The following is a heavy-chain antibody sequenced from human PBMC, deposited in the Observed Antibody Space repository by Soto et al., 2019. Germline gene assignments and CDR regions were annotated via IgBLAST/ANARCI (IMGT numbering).Heavy chain of an antibody. D-gene: IGHD3-9*01. CDR2: INSDGSST. CDR1: GFTFSSYW. V-gene: IGHV3-74*01. J-gene: IGHJ5*02. CDR3: ARDHALELVLDP. Sequence: GSLRLSCAASGFTFSSYWMHWVRQAPGKGLVWVSRINSDGSSTSYADSVKGRFTISRDNAKNTLYLQMNSLRAEDTAVYYCARDHALELVLDPWGQGTLVTVSS.